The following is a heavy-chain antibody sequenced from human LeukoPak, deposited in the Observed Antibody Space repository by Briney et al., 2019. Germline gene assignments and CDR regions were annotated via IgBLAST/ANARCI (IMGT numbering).Heavy chain of an antibody. CDR1: GSTVTSSY. CDR3: ARGSGSD. V-gene: IGHV3-53*01. Sequence: GGSLRLSCAASGSTVTSSYMSWVRQAPGKGLEWVSVTQSGGSTYYADSVKGRFSVSRDNSKNTLYLQMSSLRAEDTAVYYCARGSGSDWGQGTLVTVSS. D-gene: IGHD7-27*01. J-gene: IGHJ4*02. CDR2: TQSGGST.